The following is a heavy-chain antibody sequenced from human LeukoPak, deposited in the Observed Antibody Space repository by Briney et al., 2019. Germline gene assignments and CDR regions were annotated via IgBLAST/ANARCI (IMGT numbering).Heavy chain of an antibody. CDR2: INPADSNT. CDR3: ARHVRDNDSRNLQC. D-gene: IGHD5-24*01. V-gene: IGHV5-51*01. J-gene: IGHJ4*02. CDR1: GYSFTNYW. Sequence: GESLKISCKGSGYSFTNYWIGWVRRMPGKGLEWMGIINPADSNTKYSPSFQGQVTILVDKSISTAYLQWSSLKASDTAMYYCARHVRDNDSRNLQCWGQGTLVTVSS.